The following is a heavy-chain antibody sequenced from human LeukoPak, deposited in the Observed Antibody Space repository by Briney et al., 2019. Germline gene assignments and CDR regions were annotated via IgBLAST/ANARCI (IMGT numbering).Heavy chain of an antibody. CDR1: GGSISSYY. D-gene: IGHD4-17*01. V-gene: IGHV4-4*07. Sequence: PSETLSLTCTVSGGSISSYYWSWIWQPAGKGLEWIGRIYASGSTNYNPSLKSRITMSVDTSKNQFSLKLSSVTAADTAVYYCARDTGYGDYPGEASDIWGQGTMVTVSS. J-gene: IGHJ3*02. CDR2: IYASGST. CDR3: ARDTGYGDYPGEASDI.